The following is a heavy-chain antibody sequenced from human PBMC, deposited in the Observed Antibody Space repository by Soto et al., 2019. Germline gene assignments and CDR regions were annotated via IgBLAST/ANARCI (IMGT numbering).Heavy chain of an antibody. CDR2: ISGGGGST. V-gene: IGHV3-23*01. CDR1: GFTFSSYA. D-gene: IGHD1-26*01. CDR3: AKDGRRWDLPADY. Sequence: EVQLLESGGGLVQPGGSLRLSCAASGFTFSSYAMSWVRQAPGKGLEWVSAISGGGGSTYYADSVKGRFTISRDNSKNTLYLQMNSLRAEDTAVYYCAKDGRRWDLPADYWGQGALVTFSS. J-gene: IGHJ4*02.